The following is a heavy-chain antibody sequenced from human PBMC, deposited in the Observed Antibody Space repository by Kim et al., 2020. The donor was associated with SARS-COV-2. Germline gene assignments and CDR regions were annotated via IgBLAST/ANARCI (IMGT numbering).Heavy chain of an antibody. CDR2: VSGRNTI. D-gene: IGHD2-2*02. V-gene: IGHV3-48*02. J-gene: IGHJ6*01. Sequence: GGSLRLSCVGSGFTFSSYSMNWVRQAPGKGLEWVSYVSGRNTIYYADSVKGRFSTSRDNAKNSLFLQMNSLRDEDTAVYYCARSDCSGARGYNPIYYYYG. CDR3: ARSDCSGARGYNPIYYYYG. CDR1: GFTFSSYS.